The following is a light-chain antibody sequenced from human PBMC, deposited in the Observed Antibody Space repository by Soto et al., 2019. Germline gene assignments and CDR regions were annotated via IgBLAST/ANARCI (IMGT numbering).Light chain of an antibody. V-gene: IGKV1-5*01. Sequence: DIPMTQSPSTLSASVGDRVTITCRASQSISSKLAWYQQKPGKAPKLLIYDASSLESGVPSRFSGSGSGTEFTLTISSLEPDDFGAYYCQRYNSLFGQGTKVEV. CDR1: QSISSK. J-gene: IGKJ1*01. CDR3: QRYNSL. CDR2: DAS.